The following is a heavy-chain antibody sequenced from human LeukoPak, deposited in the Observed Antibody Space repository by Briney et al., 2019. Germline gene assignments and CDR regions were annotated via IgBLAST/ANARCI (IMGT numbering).Heavy chain of an antibody. V-gene: IGHV3-74*01. J-gene: IGHJ3*01. Sequence: GGSLRLSCEASGFTFRAYWMHWVRQVPGKGLVWVSRVDNDGKKTIYADSVQGRFTISRDNAKNSLYLHMSGLTPGDTAVYYCARGGMDHAFDVWGEGTMVTVAS. D-gene: IGHD2-8*01. CDR1: GFTFRAYW. CDR2: VDNDGKKT. CDR3: ARGGMDHAFDV.